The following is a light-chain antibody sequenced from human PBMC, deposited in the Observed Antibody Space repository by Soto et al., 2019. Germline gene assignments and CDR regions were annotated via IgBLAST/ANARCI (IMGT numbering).Light chain of an antibody. J-gene: IGLJ1*01. CDR2: EVT. CDR3: SSHTSGSTRV. CDR1: NSDVGGYDY. Sequence: QSVLTQPASVSGSPGQSIAISFTGTNSDVGGYDYVSWYQQQPDKAPKLMIYEVTKRPSGVSNRFSGSKSGNTASLTISGLQSEDEADYYCSSHTSGSTRVFGTGTKVTVL. V-gene: IGLV2-14*01.